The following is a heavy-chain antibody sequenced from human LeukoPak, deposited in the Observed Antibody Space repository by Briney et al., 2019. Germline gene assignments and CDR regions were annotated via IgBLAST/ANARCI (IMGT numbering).Heavy chain of an antibody. CDR1: RFTFSNYG. D-gene: IGHD3-10*01. CDR3: AKDVIRSSACWAFDP. V-gene: IGHV3-30*02. J-gene: IGHJ5*02. Sequence: GGSLRLSCAASRFTFSNYGMHWVRQALGKGLEWVAFIRYDGSNKYYADSVKGRFTISRDTSKNTLYLQMNSLRVEDTAVYYCAKDVIRSSACWAFDPWGQGTLVTVSS. CDR2: IRYDGSNK.